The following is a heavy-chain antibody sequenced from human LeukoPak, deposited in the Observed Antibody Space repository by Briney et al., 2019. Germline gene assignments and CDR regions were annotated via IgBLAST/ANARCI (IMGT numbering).Heavy chain of an antibody. D-gene: IGHD2-15*01. V-gene: IGHV1-18*01. J-gene: IGHJ5*02. CDR1: GYTFSSYG. CDR2: ISAYSGDT. CDR3: ARDQVAFEAATRVPWFDP. Sequence: ASVKVSCNASGYTFSSYGFTWVRQAPGQGLEWMGWISAYSGDTNYAQKFQGRVTMTTDTSTSTAYMEVRSLRSDDTAVYYCARDQVAFEAATRVPWFDPWGQGTLVTVSS.